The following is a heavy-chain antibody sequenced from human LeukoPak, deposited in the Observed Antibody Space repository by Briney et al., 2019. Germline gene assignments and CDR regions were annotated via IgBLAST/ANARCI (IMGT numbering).Heavy chain of an antibody. J-gene: IGHJ3*02. D-gene: IGHD3-10*01. CDR3: TPGMGSI. V-gene: IGHV3-15*01. CDR2: NKSKTDGGTA. Sequence: GGSLRLSCAASGFTFSYAWMSWVRQAPGKGLEWVGFNKSKTDGGTADYAALVKDRFTISRDDSKNTLYLQMNSMKTEDTAVYYCTPGMGSIWGQGTMVTVSS. CDR1: GFTFSYAW.